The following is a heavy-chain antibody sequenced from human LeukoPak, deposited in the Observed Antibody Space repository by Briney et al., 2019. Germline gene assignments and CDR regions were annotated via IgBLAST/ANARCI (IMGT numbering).Heavy chain of an antibody. D-gene: IGHD6-19*01. CDR1: GFTFSSYA. V-gene: IGHV3-23*01. CDR2: ISGSGGST. J-gene: IGHJ6*02. Sequence: GGSLRLSCAASGFTFSSYAMSWVRQAPGKGLEWVSAISGSGGSTYYADSVKGRSTISRDNSKNTLYLQMNSLRAEDTAVYYCAKLGTVAGTFYGMDVWGQGTTVTVSS. CDR3: AKLGTVAGTFYGMDV.